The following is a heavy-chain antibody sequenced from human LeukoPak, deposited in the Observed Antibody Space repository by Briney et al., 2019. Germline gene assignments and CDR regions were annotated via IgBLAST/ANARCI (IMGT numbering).Heavy chain of an antibody. D-gene: IGHD3-10*01. CDR1: GFTFSSYG. CDR2: IKQDGGGK. CDR3: ARDHVAGGSGSYYHSP. V-gene: IGHV3-7*03. J-gene: IGHJ5*02. Sequence: GGSLRLSCAASGFTFSSYGMSWVRQAPGKGLEWVANIKQDGGGKYYVDSVKGRFTISRDNAKNSLYLQMNSLRAEDTAVYYCARDHVAGGSGSYYHSPWGQGTLVTVSS.